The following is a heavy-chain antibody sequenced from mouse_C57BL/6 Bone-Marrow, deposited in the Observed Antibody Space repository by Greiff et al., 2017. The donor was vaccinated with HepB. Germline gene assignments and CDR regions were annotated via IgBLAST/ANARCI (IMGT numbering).Heavy chain of an antibody. CDR1: GFTFSDFY. CDR2: SRNKANDYTT. V-gene: IGHV7-1*01. Sequence: EVQLVESGGGLVQSGRSLRLSCATSGFTFSDFYMEWVRQAPGKGLEWIAASRNKANDYTTEYSASVKGRFIVSRDTSQSILYLQMNALRAEDTAIYYCARDATITTSYAMDYWGQGTSVTVSS. J-gene: IGHJ4*01. CDR3: ARDATITTSYAMDY. D-gene: IGHD1-2*01.